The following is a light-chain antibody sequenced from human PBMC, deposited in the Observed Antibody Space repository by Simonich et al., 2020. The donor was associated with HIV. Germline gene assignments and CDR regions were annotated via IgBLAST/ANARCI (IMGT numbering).Light chain of an antibody. J-gene: IGKJ2*01. CDR2: AAS. Sequence: DIQMTQSPSSLSASVGDRVTITCHASQDIKNYLNWYQQKPGKAPRLLIYAASSLQSGVPSRFSGSGSGTDFTLTISSLQPEDFATYYCQQSYSTPMYTFGQGTKLEI. CDR3: QQSYSTPMYT. CDR1: QDIKNY. V-gene: IGKV1-39*01.